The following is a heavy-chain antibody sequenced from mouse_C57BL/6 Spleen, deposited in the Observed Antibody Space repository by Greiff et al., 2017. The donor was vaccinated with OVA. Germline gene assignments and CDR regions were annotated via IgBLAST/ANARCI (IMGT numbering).Heavy chain of an antibody. CDR3: ARGGRDCFDY. CDR1: GYSFTGYY. J-gene: IGHJ2*01. Sequence: EVQLQESGPELVKPGASVKISCKASGYSFTGYYMNWVKQSPEKSLEWIGEINPSTGGTTYNQKFKAKATLTVDKSSSTAYMQLKSLTSEDSAVYYCARGGRDCFDYWGQGTTLTVSS. CDR2: INPSTGGT. V-gene: IGHV1-42*01.